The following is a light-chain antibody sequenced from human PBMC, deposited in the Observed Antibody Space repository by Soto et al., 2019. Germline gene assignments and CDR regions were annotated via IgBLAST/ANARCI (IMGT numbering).Light chain of an antibody. V-gene: IGKV1-27*01. Sequence: DIQVTHYPSSLSASVGDRVTITCRASQGIKNYLAWYQQKPGEIPKLLIYAASTLESGIPPRFSGSGSGTDFTLTINNLQPEDVATYYCQRYYNAPFTFGGGTKVDIK. J-gene: IGKJ4*01. CDR3: QRYYNAPFT. CDR2: AAS. CDR1: QGIKNY.